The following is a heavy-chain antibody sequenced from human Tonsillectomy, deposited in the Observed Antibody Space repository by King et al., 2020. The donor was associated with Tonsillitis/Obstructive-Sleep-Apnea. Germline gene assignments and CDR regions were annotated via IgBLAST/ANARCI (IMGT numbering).Heavy chain of an antibody. D-gene: IGHD3-16*01. J-gene: IGHJ6*03. CDR2: IRGTSRT. V-gene: IGHV3-23*04. Sequence: VQLVESGGGLVQPGGSLRLSCAASGFTFISYTIAWVPPGPGKGVEGVSGIRGTSRTYYADSVKGRFTISRDNSKNTLFLQMNSLTAEDTAVYYCAKTDGGDYFYMDVWGKGTTVTVSS. CDR3: AKTDGGDYFYMDV. CDR1: GFTFISYT.